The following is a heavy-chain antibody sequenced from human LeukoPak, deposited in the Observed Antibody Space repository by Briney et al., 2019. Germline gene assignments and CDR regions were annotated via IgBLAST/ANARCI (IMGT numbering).Heavy chain of an antibody. Sequence: SSVKVSCKASGGTFSSYTISWVRQAPGQGLEWMGRIIPILGIANYAQKFQGGVTITADKSTSTAYMELSSLRSEDTAVYYCARDPYSNYPFDYWGQGTLVTVSS. J-gene: IGHJ4*02. CDR3: ARDPYSNYPFDY. V-gene: IGHV1-69*04. CDR2: IIPILGIA. D-gene: IGHD4-11*01. CDR1: GGTFSSYT.